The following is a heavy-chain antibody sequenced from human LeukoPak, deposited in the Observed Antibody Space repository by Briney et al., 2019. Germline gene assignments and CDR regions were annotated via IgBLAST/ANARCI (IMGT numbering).Heavy chain of an antibody. Sequence: SVKVSCKASGGTFSSYAISWVRQAPGQGLEWMGGIIPIFGTANYAQKFQGRVTITADKSTSTAYMELSSLRSEDTVVYYCARERTYCGGDCYSFDYWGQGTLVTVSS. J-gene: IGHJ4*02. D-gene: IGHD2-21*02. CDR1: GGTFSSYA. V-gene: IGHV1-69*06. CDR2: IIPIFGTA. CDR3: ARERTYCGGDCYSFDY.